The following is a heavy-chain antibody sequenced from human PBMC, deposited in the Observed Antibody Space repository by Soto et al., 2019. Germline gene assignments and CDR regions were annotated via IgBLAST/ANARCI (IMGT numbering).Heavy chain of an antibody. J-gene: IGHJ5*02. D-gene: IGHD5-18*01. CDR3: AREGVLENTAMASGWFDP. CDR1: GFTFSSYG. Sequence: QVQLVESGGGVVQPGRSLRLSCAASGFTFSSYGMHWVRQAPGKGLEWVAVIWYDGSNKYYADSVKGRFTISRDNSKNTLYLQMNSLSAEDRAVYYCAREGVLENTAMASGWFDPWGQGTLVTVSS. V-gene: IGHV3-33*01. CDR2: IWYDGSNK.